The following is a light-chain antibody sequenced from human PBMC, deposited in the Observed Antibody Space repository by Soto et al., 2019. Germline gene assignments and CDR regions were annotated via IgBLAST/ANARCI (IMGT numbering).Light chain of an antibody. V-gene: IGLV2-8*01. CDR3: SSYGGNSNYV. J-gene: IGLJ1*01. CDR1: SSDVGLYDY. CDR2: EVT. Sequence: QYALTHPPSASGSPGHSVTISCTGTSSDVGLYDYVSWYQQHPGKVPKLLIYEVTQRPSGVPDRFSGSKSGNTASLTVSGLQAEDEADYYCSSYGGNSNYVFGTGTKVTVL.